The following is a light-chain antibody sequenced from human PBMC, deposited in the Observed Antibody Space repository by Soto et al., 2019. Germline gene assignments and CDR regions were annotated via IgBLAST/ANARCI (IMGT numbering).Light chain of an antibody. Sequence: QSALTQPPSASGSPGQSVTISCAGTSSDVGGYNYVSWYQQHPGKAPKLMIYEVTKRPSGVPDRFSGSQSGNTASLTVSGLQAEDEGDHYCNSYSGTNNWVFGGGTKLTVL. CDR3: NSYSGTNNWV. CDR2: EVT. CDR1: SSDVGGYNY. J-gene: IGLJ2*01. V-gene: IGLV2-8*01.